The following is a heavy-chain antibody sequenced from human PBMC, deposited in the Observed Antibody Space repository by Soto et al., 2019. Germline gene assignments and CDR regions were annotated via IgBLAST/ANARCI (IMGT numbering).Heavy chain of an antibody. Sequence: SETLSLTCTVSGGSISSGDYYWSWIRQPPGKGLEWIGYIYYSGSTYYNPSLKSRVTISVDTSKNQFSLKLSSVTAADTAVYYCARKGVERTYCGSDCYQGAFDIWGQGTMVT. CDR1: GGSISSGDYY. V-gene: IGHV4-30-4*01. J-gene: IGHJ3*02. CDR2: IYYSGST. CDR3: ARKGVERTYCGSDCYQGAFDI. D-gene: IGHD2-21*02.